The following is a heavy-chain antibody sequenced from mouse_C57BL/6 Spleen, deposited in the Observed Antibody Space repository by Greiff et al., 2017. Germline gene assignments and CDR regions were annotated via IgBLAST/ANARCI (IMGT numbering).Heavy chain of an antibody. D-gene: IGHD1-1*01. Sequence: DVQLQESGPGLVKPSPSLSLSCSVTGYSITSGYYWNWIRQFPGNKLEWMGYISYDGSNNYNPSLKNRISITRDTSKKQFFLKLNSVTTEDTATYYCARDGLITTVVAKAYWGQGTLVTVSA. J-gene: IGHJ3*01. CDR1: GYSITSGYY. V-gene: IGHV3-6*01. CDR3: ARDGLITTVVAKAY. CDR2: ISYDGSN.